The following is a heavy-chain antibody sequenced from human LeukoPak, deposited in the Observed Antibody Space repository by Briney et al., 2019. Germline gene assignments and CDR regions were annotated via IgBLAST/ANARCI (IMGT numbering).Heavy chain of an antibody. CDR2: IYYSGST. CDR1: GGSISSSSYY. Sequence: SETLSLTCTVSGGSISSSSYYWGWIRQPPGKGLEWIGSIYYSGSTYYNPSLKSRVTISVDTSKNQFSLKLSSVTAADTAVYYCARQGKGEYGSSPRRLPPYYFDYWGQGTLVTVSS. CDR3: ARQGKGEYGSSPRRLPPYYFDY. J-gene: IGHJ4*02. V-gene: IGHV4-39*01. D-gene: IGHD6-6*01.